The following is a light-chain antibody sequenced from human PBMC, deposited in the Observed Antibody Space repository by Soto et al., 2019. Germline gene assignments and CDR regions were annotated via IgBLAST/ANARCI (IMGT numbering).Light chain of an antibody. V-gene: IGKV3-15*01. CDR1: QSVPSKY. CDR2: GAS. Sequence: EIVLTQSPGTLSLSPGERATLSCRASQSVPSKYLAWYQQNPGQAPRLLIYGASNRATGIPARFSGSGSGTEFILTISSVESEDFAIYYCQQHNDWPTFGQGTRLEIK. J-gene: IGKJ5*01. CDR3: QQHNDWPT.